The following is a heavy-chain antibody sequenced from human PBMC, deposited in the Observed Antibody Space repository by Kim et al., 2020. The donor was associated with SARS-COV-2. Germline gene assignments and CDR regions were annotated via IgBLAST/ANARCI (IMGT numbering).Heavy chain of an antibody. D-gene: IGHD3-3*01. Sequence: SETLSLTCTVAGGSLTNYYWSWIRQPPGKGLEYIGYIHYTGVTLYNSSLKSRVTISVDTSENHFSLNLRSVTATDSAIYYCARHGEVHVIRGGFDYWGQG. CDR2: IHYTGVT. CDR1: GGSLTNYY. J-gene: IGHJ4*02. CDR3: ARHGEVHVIRGGFDY. V-gene: IGHV4-59*08.